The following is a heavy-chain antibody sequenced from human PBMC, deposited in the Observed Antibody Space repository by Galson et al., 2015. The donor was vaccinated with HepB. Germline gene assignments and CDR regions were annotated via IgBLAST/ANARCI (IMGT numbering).Heavy chain of an antibody. Sequence: PALVKPTQTLTLTCTFSGVSLSTSGVGVGWIRQPPGKALEWLGLIYWDDDKRYNPSLKTRLTIIKDTSKNHVVLIMTNMALVDTGTYYCAYSGVTGKTAFDNWGQGTLVTVSS. CDR1: GVSLSTSGVG. D-gene: IGHD1-20*01. CDR3: AYSGVTGKTAFDN. CDR2: IYWDDDK. J-gene: IGHJ4*02. V-gene: IGHV2-5*02.